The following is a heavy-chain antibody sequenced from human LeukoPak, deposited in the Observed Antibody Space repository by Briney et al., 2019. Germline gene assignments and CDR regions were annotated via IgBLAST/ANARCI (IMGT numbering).Heavy chain of an antibody. CDR1: GGSFSGYS. J-gene: IGHJ5*02. V-gene: IGHV4-30-2*01. Sequence: SETLSLTCAVYGGSFSGYSWSWIRQPPGKGLEWIGYIYHSGSTYYNPSLKSRVTISVDRSKNQFSLKLSSVTAADTAVYYCARSSLGYAQGRFDPWGQGTLVTVSS. D-gene: IGHD2-2*01. CDR2: IYHSGST. CDR3: ARSSLGYAQGRFDP.